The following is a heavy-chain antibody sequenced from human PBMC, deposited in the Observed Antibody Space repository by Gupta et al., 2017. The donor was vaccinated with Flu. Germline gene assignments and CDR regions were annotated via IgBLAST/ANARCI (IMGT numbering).Heavy chain of an antibody. J-gene: IGHJ4*02. Sequence: WVRQAPGKGLQWVSYISTSSNTKYYADSVKGRITISRDNAKNSLYLEMNSLRAEDTAVYYCARRDGDYDFDQWGQGTLVTVSS. CDR2: ISTSSNTK. V-gene: IGHV3-48*01. D-gene: IGHD4-17*01. CDR3: ARRDGDYDFDQ.